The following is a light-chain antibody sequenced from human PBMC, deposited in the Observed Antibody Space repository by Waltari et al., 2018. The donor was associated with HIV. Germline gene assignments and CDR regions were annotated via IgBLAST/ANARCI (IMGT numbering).Light chain of an antibody. CDR1: QSISTH. CDR2: GAS. Sequence: EIVLTQSPATLSVFPGERATLSCRARQSISTHLAFSPQKPGQAPRPLIYGASTRATGIPARFSGTGSGTEFTLTISSLQSEDFAVYYCQQYDDWPPLSFGGGTRVEIK. V-gene: IGKV3-15*01. CDR3: QQYDDWPPLS. J-gene: IGKJ4*01.